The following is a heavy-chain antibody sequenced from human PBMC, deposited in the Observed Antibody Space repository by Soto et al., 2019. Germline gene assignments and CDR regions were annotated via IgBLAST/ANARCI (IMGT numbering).Heavy chain of an antibody. D-gene: IGHD4-17*01. V-gene: IGHV1-3*01. J-gene: IGHJ1*01. CDR1: GYTFTTYA. CDR2: INAGSGNT. Sequence: ASVKVSCKSSGYTFTTYAIHWVRQAPGQRLQWMGWINAGSGNTKYSQDFQGRVTFTRDTAATTTFMELSSLRSEDTAVYYCARVPPLGTSVNFYIQHYAVWGQGTLVSVSS. CDR3: ARVPPLGTSVNFYIQHYAV.